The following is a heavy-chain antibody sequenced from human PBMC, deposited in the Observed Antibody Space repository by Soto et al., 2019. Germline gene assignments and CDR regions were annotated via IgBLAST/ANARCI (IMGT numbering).Heavy chain of an antibody. Sequence: EVQLVESGGGLVKPGGSLRLSCAASGFTFSNAWMSWVRQAPGKGLEWVGRIKSKTDGGTTDYAAPVKGRFTISRDDSKNTLYLQMNSPKTEDTAVYYCTTVQGYDYIWGSYRYRGEYYFDYWGQGTLVTVSS. CDR1: GFTFSNAW. CDR2: IKSKTDGGTT. V-gene: IGHV3-15*01. J-gene: IGHJ4*02. CDR3: TTVQGYDYIWGSYRYRGEYYFDY. D-gene: IGHD3-16*02.